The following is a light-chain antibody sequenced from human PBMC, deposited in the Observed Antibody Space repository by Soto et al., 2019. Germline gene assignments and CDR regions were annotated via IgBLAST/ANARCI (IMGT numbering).Light chain of an antibody. V-gene: IGKV3-15*01. CDR1: QSVSSN. Sequence: EIVLTQSPGTLSLSPCERATLSFSASQSVSSNYLGWYQQKPGQAPRLLIYGASTRATGLPARFSGSGSGTEFTLTISSLQSEDFALYYCQQYNNWPITFGQGTRLEIK. CDR3: QQYNNWPIT. CDR2: GAS. J-gene: IGKJ5*01.